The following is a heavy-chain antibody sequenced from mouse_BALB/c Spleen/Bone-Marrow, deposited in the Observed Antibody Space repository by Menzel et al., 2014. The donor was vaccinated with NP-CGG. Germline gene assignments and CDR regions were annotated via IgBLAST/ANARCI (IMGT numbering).Heavy chain of an antibody. Sequence: EVKLMESGGGLVQPGGSLKLSCAASGFDFSRYWMSWVRQAPGKGLEWIGEINPDSSTINYTPSLKDKFIISRDNAKNTLYLQMSKVRSEDTALYYCARLYYYGQFAYWGQRTLVTVSA. CDR3: ARLYYYGQFAY. CDR2: INPDSSTI. V-gene: IGHV4-1*02. D-gene: IGHD1-1*01. CDR1: GFDFSRYW. J-gene: IGHJ3*01.